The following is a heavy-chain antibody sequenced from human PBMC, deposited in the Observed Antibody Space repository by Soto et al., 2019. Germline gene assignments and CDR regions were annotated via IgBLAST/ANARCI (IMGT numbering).Heavy chain of an antibody. Sequence: GGSLRLSCSVSGFTFSSYAMHWVRQAPGKGLEYVSAISSNGGSTYYADSVKGRFTISRDNSKNTLYLQMSSLRAEDTAVYYCVNSGYDLSGNWFDPWGQGTLVTVSS. J-gene: IGHJ5*02. V-gene: IGHV3-64D*08. CDR1: GFTFSSYA. D-gene: IGHD5-12*01. CDR3: VNSGYDLSGNWFDP. CDR2: ISSNGGST.